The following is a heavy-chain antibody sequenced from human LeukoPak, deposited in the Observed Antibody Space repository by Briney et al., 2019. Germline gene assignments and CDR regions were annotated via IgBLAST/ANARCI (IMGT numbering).Heavy chain of an antibody. V-gene: IGHV3-23*01. D-gene: IGHD2-2*01. CDR2: ISGSGGST. Sequence: AISGSGGSTYYADSVKGRFTISRDNSKNTLYLQMNGLRAEDTAVYYCANMVVPAATVDYWGQGTLVTVSS. CDR3: ANMVVPAATVDY. J-gene: IGHJ4*02.